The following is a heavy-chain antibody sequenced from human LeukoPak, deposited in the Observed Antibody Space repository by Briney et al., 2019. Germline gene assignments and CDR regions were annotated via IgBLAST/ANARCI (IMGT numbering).Heavy chain of an antibody. D-gene: IGHD3-22*01. J-gene: IGHJ4*02. CDR2: ISSSSRYV. V-gene: IGHV3-21*01. Sequence: GGSLRLSCAASGFTFSPYSINWVRQAPGKGLEWVSSISSSSRYVYYADSVKGRFTISRDNAKNSLFLQMNSLRDEDTAVYYCVREAPPDYYDTNGHYYFDYWGQGTLVTVSS. CDR3: VREAPPDYYDTNGHYYFDY. CDR1: GFTFSPYS.